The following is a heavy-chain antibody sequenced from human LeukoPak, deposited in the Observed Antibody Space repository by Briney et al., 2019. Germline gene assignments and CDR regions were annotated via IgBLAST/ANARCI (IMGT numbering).Heavy chain of an antibody. CDR3: ATSRTIFGVLDP. J-gene: IGHJ5*02. D-gene: IGHD3-3*01. V-gene: IGHV1-2*06. Sequence: ASVTVSFKASGYTFTVYYIHWVRQAPGEGLEWMGQINPKSGDTNYAQKFQRRVTMTRDTSISTAYMELSSLTSDDTAVYYCATSRTIFGVLDPWGQGTLVTVSS. CDR2: INPKSGDT. CDR1: GYTFTVYY.